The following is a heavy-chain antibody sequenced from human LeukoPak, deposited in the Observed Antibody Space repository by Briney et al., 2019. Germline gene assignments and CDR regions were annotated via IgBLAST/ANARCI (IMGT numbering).Heavy chain of an antibody. CDR3: AWSSGYYSRAFDY. CDR2: MNPNSGNT. CDR1: GYAFTSYD. Sequence: ASVKVSCKASGYAFTSYDINWVRQATGQGLEWMGWMNPNSGNTGCAQKFQGRVTMTRNTSLSTAYMELSSLRSEDTAVYYCAWSSGYYSRAFDYWGQGTLVTVSS. J-gene: IGHJ4*02. D-gene: IGHD3-22*01. V-gene: IGHV1-8*01.